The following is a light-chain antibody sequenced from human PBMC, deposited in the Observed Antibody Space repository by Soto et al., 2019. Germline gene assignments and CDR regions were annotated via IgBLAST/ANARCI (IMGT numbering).Light chain of an antibody. CDR3: QVWDSSNDQGV. CDR1: NIGSKS. Sequence: SYELTQPPSVSVAPGQTARITCGGKNIGSKSVHWYQQKPGQAPVLVVYDDSDRPSGIPERFSGSNSGNTATLTISRVEAGDEADYYCQVWDSSNDQGVFGGGTKLTVL. V-gene: IGLV3-21*02. J-gene: IGLJ2*01. CDR2: DDS.